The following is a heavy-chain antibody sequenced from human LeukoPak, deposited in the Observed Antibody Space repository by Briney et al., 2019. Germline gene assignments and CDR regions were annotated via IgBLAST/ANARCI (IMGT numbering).Heavy chain of an antibody. V-gene: IGHV4-34*01. Sequence: SETLSLTCAVYGGSFSGYYWSWIRQPPGKGLEWIGEINHSGSTNYNPSLKSRVTISVDTSKNQFSLKLSSVTAADTAVYYCARGGRYFDWLLDMNWFDPWGQGTLVTVSS. CDR2: INHSGST. CDR1: GGSFSGYY. CDR3: ARGGRYFDWLLDMNWFDP. J-gene: IGHJ5*02. D-gene: IGHD3-9*01.